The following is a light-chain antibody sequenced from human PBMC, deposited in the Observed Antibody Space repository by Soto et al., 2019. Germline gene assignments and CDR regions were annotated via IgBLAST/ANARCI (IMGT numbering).Light chain of an antibody. CDR1: QGISRW. Sequence: DIQMTQSPFSVSASIGDRVTITCRASQGISRWLNWYQQKPGEAPKLLIYAASTLQTGVPSRFSGSGSGTDFTLTISSLQPEDFASYFCQQADIFPITFGQGTRLEIE. V-gene: IGKV1-12*01. J-gene: IGKJ5*01. CDR2: AAS. CDR3: QQADIFPIT.